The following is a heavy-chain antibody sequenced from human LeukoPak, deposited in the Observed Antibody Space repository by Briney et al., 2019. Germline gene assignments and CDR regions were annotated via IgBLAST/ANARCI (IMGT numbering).Heavy chain of an antibody. CDR3: ARDYYDILAGYFTYWYFDL. V-gene: IGHV1-69*05. J-gene: IGHJ2*01. Sequence: SVKVSCKASGGTFSSYAISWVRQAPGQGLEWMGGIIPIFGTANYAQKFQGRVTITTDESTSTAYMELSSLRSEDTAVYYCARDYYDILAGYFTYWYFDLWGRGTLVTVSS. CDR2: IIPIFGTA. D-gene: IGHD3-9*01. CDR1: GGTFSSYA.